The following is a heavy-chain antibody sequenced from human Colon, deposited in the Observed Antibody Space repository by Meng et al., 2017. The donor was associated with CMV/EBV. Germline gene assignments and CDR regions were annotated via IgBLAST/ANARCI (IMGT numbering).Heavy chain of an antibody. CDR3: AREVVPPRRMDV. CDR1: GFTFSNSE. Sequence: GESLKISCAASGFTFSNSEMNWVRQAPGKGLEWVASISTSSTYIYYAESLKGRFTISRDNAKNSLHLHISSLSAEDTAVYYCAREVVPPRRMDVWGQGTTVTVSS. D-gene: IGHD2-2*01. J-gene: IGHJ6*02. V-gene: IGHV3-21*01. CDR2: ISTSSTYI.